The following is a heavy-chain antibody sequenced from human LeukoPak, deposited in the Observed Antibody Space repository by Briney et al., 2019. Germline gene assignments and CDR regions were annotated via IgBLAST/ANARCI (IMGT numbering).Heavy chain of an antibody. V-gene: IGHV3-23*01. J-gene: IGHJ4*02. CDR1: GFTFSSYA. D-gene: IGHD4-11*01. Sequence: GGSLRLSCAASGFTFSSYAMHWVRQAPGKGLEWVSSINGRGGSTYYADSVKGRFTTSRDNSKNTLYLQMNSLRAEDTAIYYCANPPTVTSFHYWGQGTLVTVSS. CDR2: INGRGGST. CDR3: ANPPTVTSFHY.